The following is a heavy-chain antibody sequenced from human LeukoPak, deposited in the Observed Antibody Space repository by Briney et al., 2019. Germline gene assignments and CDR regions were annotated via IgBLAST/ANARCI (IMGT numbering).Heavy chain of an antibody. J-gene: IGHJ4*02. V-gene: IGHV3-23*01. CDR1: GFTFSSYD. D-gene: IGHD3-22*01. CDR3: AKGYTSDSTVIVVDATPFDY. CDR2: ISGSGGST. Sequence: GGSLRLSCAASGFTFSSYDMSWVRQAPGKGLEWVSAISGSGGSTYYADSVKGRFTISRDNSKNTLYLQMNSLRAEDTAVYYCAKGYTSDSTVIVVDATPFDYWGQGTLVTVSS.